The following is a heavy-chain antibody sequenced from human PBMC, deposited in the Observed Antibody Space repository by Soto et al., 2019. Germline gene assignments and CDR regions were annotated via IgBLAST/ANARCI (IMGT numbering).Heavy chain of an antibody. CDR1: GGPINSGGFY. CDR2: IHHTGTN. D-gene: IGHD2-15*01. V-gene: IGHV4-31*03. J-gene: IGHJ4*02. Sequence: QVLLLESGPGLVKPSQTLSLSCTVSGGPINSGGFYWSWIRQHPGKGLEFVGYIHHTGTNYYNPSLQTRLAISVDTSNNTFSLNLFSFTAADTAVYFCARLSRFCRGSGCFGNYFYSLGRGTLVSFSS. CDR3: ARLSRFCRGSGCFGNYFYS.